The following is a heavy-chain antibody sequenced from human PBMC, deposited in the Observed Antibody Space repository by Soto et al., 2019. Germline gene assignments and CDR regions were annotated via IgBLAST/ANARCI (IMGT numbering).Heavy chain of an antibody. CDR1: GYTLTELS. Sequence: ASVKVSCKVSGYTLTELSMHWVRQAPGKGLEWMGGFDPEDGETIYAQKFQGRVTMTEDTSTDTAYMELSSLRSEDTAVYYCARDPDTAMVFGWYFDLWGRGTLVTVSS. CDR2: FDPEDGET. V-gene: IGHV1-24*01. D-gene: IGHD5-18*01. J-gene: IGHJ2*01. CDR3: ARDPDTAMVFGWYFDL.